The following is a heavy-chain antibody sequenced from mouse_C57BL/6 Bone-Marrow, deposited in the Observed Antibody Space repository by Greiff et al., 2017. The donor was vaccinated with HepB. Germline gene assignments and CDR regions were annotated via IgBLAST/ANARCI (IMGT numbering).Heavy chain of an antibody. D-gene: IGHD2-4*01. V-gene: IGHV1-64*01. CDR1: GYTFTSYW. CDR3: ARQGGMSYYDYDEGY. CDR2: IHPNSGST. Sequence: QVQLQQPGAELVKPGASVKLSCKASGYTFTSYWMHWVKQRPGQGLEWIGMIHPNSGSTNYNEKFKSKATLTVDKSSSTAYMQRSSLTSEDSAVYYCARQGGMSYYDYDEGYWGQGTTLTVSS. J-gene: IGHJ2*01.